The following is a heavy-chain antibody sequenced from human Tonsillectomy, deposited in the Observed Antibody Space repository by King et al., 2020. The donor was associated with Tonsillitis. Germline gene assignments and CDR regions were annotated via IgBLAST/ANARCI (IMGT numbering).Heavy chain of an antibody. Sequence: QLQESGPGQVKPSETLSLTCTVFGDSTSISRSSYWGWIRQPPGKGLEWIASIQDTGNPFINPSLKSRVTISLDTSKQHFSLKMTSLTAADTAVYYCARPFSGSYSAFDYWGLGTLVTVSS. J-gene: IGHJ4*02. V-gene: IGHV4-39*07. CDR3: ARPFSGSYSAFDY. CDR1: GDSTSISRSSY. CDR2: IQDTGNP. D-gene: IGHD1-26*01.